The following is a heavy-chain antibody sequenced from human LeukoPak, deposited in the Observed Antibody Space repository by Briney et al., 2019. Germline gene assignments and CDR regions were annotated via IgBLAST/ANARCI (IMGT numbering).Heavy chain of an antibody. CDR3: ASAYGGYYFDY. Sequence: SETLSLTCTVSGGSISSSSYYWGWIRQPPGKGLEWIGSVYYSGSTYYNPSLKSRVTISVDTSKNQFSLKLSSVTAADTAVYYCASAYGGYYFDYWGQGTLVTVSS. V-gene: IGHV4-39*01. D-gene: IGHD3-16*01. CDR1: GGSISSSSYY. J-gene: IGHJ4*02. CDR2: VYYSGST.